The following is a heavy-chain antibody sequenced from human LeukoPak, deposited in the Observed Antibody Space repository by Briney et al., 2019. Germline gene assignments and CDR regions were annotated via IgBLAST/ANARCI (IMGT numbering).Heavy chain of an antibody. D-gene: IGHD3-10*01. J-gene: IGHJ4*02. Sequence: SETLSLTCTVSGGSISSSSYYWGWIRQPPGKGLEWIGSIYYSGSTYYNPSLKSRVTISVDTSKNQFSLKLSSVTAADTAVYYCASRGSGSTGLDYWGQGTLVTVSS. CDR1: GGSISSSSYY. CDR2: IYYSGST. V-gene: IGHV4-39*01. CDR3: ASRGSGSTGLDY.